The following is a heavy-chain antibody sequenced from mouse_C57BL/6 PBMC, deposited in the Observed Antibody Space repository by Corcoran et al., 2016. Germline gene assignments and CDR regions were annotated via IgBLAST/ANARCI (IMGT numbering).Heavy chain of an antibody. CDR1: GYTFTDYY. V-gene: IGHV1-19*01. Sequence: EVQLQQSGPVLVKPGASVKMSCKASGYTFTDYYMNWVKQSHGKSLEWIGVINPYNGGTSYNQKFKGKATLTVDKSSSTAYMELNSLTSEDSAVYYCARFYYDYDGFFDYWGQGTTLTVSS. D-gene: IGHD2-4*01. CDR3: ARFYYDYDGFFDY. J-gene: IGHJ2*01. CDR2: INPYNGGT.